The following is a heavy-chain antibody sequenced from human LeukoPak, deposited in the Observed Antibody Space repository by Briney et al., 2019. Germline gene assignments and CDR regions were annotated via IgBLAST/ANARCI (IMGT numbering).Heavy chain of an antibody. J-gene: IGHJ4*02. CDR2: ITPIFGTA. CDR3: ARGEYVVRGIIITNFDY. Sequence: ASVKVSCKASGGTFSSFAMSWVRQAPGQGLEWMGGITPIFGTAKYAQKVQGRVTMSTDESTSTAYMELSSLGVEDTAVYYCARGEYVVRGIIITNFDYWGQGTLATVSS. V-gene: IGHV1-69*05. D-gene: IGHD3-10*01. CDR1: GGTFSSFA.